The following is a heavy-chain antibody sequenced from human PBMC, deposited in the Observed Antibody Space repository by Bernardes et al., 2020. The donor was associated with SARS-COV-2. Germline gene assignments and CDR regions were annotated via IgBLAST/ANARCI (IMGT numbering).Heavy chain of an antibody. CDR2: TYYRSKWYN. Sequence: SQTLSLTCAISGDSVSSNSAAWNWIRQSPSRGLEWLGRTYYRSKWYNDYAVSVKSRITINPDTSKNQFSLQLNSVTPEDTAVYYCAREARFLEWLSMYYYYYGMDVWGQGTTVTVSS. J-gene: IGHJ6*02. CDR1: GDSVSSNSAA. D-gene: IGHD3-3*01. CDR3: AREARFLEWLSMYYYYYGMDV. V-gene: IGHV6-1*01.